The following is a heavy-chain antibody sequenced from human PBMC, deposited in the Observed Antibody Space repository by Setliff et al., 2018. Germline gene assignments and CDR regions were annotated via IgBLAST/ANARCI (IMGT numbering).Heavy chain of an antibody. CDR2: INHTGST. J-gene: IGHJ5*02. CDR3: ARGYCNSVGCFFAGWFDP. V-gene: IGHV4-34*01. CDR1: GGSFSGYY. D-gene: IGHD2-2*01. Sequence: SETLSLTCAVYGGSFSGYYGSWIRQPPGKGLEWIGEINHTGSTNYSPSLKSRVTISVDTSKNQFSLKLSSVTAADTAVYYCARGYCNSVGCFFAGWFDPWGQGTLVTVSS.